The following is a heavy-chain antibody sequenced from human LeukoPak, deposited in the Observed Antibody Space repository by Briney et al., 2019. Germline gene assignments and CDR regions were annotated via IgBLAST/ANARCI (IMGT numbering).Heavy chain of an antibody. D-gene: IGHD4-23*01. CDR2: IYYSGST. Sequence: SETLSLTCTVSGGSISSHYWSWIRQPPGKGLEWIGYIYYSGSTNYNPSLKSRVTISVDTSKNQFSLKLSSVTAADTAVYYCARGAAYQLLAAFDIWGQGTMVTVSS. J-gene: IGHJ3*02. CDR1: GGSISSHY. V-gene: IGHV4-59*11. CDR3: ARGAAYQLLAAFDI.